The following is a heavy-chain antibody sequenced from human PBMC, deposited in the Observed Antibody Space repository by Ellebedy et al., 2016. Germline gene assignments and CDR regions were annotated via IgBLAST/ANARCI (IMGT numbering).Heavy chain of an antibody. CDR1: GYTFTGYY. CDR2: INPNSGGT. D-gene: IGHD6-13*01. CDR3: ARDGPRIAAAGIVVYYYGMDV. J-gene: IGHJ6*02. V-gene: IGHV1-2*02. Sequence: ASVKVSCXASGYTFTGYYMHWVRQAPGQGLEWMGWINPNSGGTNYAQKFQGRVTMTRDTSISTAYMELSRLRSDDTAVYYCARDGPRIAAAGIVVYYYGMDVWGQGTTVTVSS.